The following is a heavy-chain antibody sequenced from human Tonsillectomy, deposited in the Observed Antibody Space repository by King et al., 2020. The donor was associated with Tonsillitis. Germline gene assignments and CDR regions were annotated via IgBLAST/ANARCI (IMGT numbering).Heavy chain of an antibody. CDR1: GFSLSTSGVG. V-gene: IGHV2-5*01. Sequence: TLKESGPTLVKPTQTLTLTCTFSGFSLSTSGVGVGWIRQPPGKALEWLALIYWYDDKRYSPSLKNRLTITKDTSKNQVVLTMTNMDPVDTATYYCAHSGAGFILRYFDPWGQGTLVTVSS. D-gene: IGHD3-9*01. CDR3: AHSGAGFILRYFDP. CDR2: IYWYDDK. J-gene: IGHJ5*02.